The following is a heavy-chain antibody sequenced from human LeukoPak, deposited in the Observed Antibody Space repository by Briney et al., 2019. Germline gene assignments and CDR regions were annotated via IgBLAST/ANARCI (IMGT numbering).Heavy chain of an antibody. CDR2: TRDKARGYRT. Sequence: GGSLRLSCAASGVTLSDHHMDWVRQAPGKGLEWVGRTRDKARGYRTEYAASVKDRFTISRDDSKTLVYLQMNSLKIEDTAVYYCARDGQEGDNSAFDIWGQGTVVTVYS. CDR1: GVTLSDHH. CDR3: ARDGQEGDNSAFDI. J-gene: IGHJ3*02. V-gene: IGHV3-72*01. D-gene: IGHD3-22*01.